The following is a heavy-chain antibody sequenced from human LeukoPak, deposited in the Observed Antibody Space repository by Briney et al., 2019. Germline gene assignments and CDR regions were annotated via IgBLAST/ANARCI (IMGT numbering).Heavy chain of an antibody. Sequence: ASVKVSCKASGGTFSSYAISWVRQAPGQGLEWMGGIIPIFGTANYAQKFQGRVTITADKSTSTAYMELSSLRSEDTAVYYCARLYSSSGPYAGDYWGQGTLVTVSS. CDR2: IIPIFGTA. CDR1: GGTFSSYA. V-gene: IGHV1-69*06. CDR3: ARLYSSSGPYAGDY. D-gene: IGHD6-13*01. J-gene: IGHJ4*02.